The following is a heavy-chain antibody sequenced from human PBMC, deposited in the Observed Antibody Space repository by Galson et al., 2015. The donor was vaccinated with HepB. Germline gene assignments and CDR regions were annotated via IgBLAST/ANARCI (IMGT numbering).Heavy chain of an antibody. J-gene: IGHJ2*01. Sequence: SLRLSCAASGFTFSSYGMHWVRQAPGKGLEWVAVISYDGSNKYYADSVKGRFTISRDNSKNTLYLQMNSLRAEDTAVYYCAKDDTIIGAGTGGYFDLWGRGTLVTVSS. V-gene: IGHV3-30*18. CDR1: GFTFSSYG. D-gene: IGHD3-3*01. CDR2: ISYDGSNK. CDR3: AKDDTIIGAGTGGYFDL.